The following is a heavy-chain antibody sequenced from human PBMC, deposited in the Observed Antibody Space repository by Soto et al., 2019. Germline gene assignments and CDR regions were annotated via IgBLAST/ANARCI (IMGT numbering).Heavy chain of an antibody. Sequence: ASVKVSCKASGYTFTSYAMNWVRQAPGQELERMGWINTNNGNPTYAQGFTGRFVFSLDTSVSTAYLQICSLKAEDTAVYYCARGYSSSWSPWYYYYYMDVWGKGTTVTVSS. CDR1: GYTFTSYA. D-gene: IGHD6-13*01. V-gene: IGHV7-4-1*01. J-gene: IGHJ6*03. CDR2: INTNNGNP. CDR3: ARGYSSSWSPWYYYYYMDV.